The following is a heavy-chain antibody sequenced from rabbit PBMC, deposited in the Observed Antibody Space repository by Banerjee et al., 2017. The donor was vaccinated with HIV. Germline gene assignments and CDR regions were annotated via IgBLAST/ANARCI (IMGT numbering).Heavy chain of an antibody. CDR3: ARDYINGYSDYVFNL. Sequence: QSLEESGGDLVKPGASLTLTCTASGFSFSSSYYMCWVRQAPGKGLEWIACIYAGSSGGTYYASWAKGRFTISKTSSTTVTLQMTSLTAADTATYFCARDYINGYSDYVFNLWGPGTLVTVS. V-gene: IGHV1S40*01. CDR1: GFSFSSSYY. D-gene: IGHD6-1*01. CDR2: IYAGSSGGT. J-gene: IGHJ4*01.